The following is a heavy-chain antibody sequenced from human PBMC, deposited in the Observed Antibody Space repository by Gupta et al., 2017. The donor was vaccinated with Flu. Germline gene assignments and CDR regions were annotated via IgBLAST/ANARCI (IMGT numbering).Heavy chain of an antibody. CDR3: AKDRVRRTSGYGMDV. Sequence: QVQLVESGGGVVQPGRSLRLSCAASGFSFTSYGMYWVRQAPGKGLEWVAVVSHDGGQTNYADSVKGRFTISRDNAKNTLYLEMSSLRIEDAAVYYYAKDRVRRTSGYGMDVWGQGTTVIVSS. V-gene: IGHV3-30*18. J-gene: IGHJ6*02. CDR2: VSHDGGQT. D-gene: IGHD2-8*01. CDR1: GFSFTSYG.